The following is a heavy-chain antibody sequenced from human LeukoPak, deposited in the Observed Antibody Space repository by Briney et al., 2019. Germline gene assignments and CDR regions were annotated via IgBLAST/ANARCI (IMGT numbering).Heavy chain of an antibody. CDR3: AKNADYSSGWYGGGGFDY. CDR1: GFTFDDYA. D-gene: IGHD6-19*01. V-gene: IGHV3-9*01. Sequence: GRSLRLSCAASGFTFDDYAMHWVRQAPGKGLEWVSGTSWNSGSIGYADSVKGRFTISRDNAKNSLYLQMNSLRAEDTALYYCAKNADYSSGWYGGGGFDYWGQGTLVTVSS. J-gene: IGHJ4*02. CDR2: TSWNSGSI.